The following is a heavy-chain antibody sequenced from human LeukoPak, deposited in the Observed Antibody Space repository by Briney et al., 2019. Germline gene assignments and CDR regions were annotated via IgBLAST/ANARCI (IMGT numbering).Heavy chain of an antibody. Sequence: PSETLSLTCTVSGGSISSSSYYWSWIRQPPGKGLEWIGEINHSGSTNYNPSLKSRVTISVDTSKNQFSLKLSSVTAADTAVYYCARGFGRGPRYFDLWGRGTLVTVSS. CDR1: GGSISSSSYY. D-gene: IGHD3/OR15-3a*01. CDR3: ARGFGRGPRYFDL. CDR2: INHSGST. J-gene: IGHJ2*01. V-gene: IGHV4-39*07.